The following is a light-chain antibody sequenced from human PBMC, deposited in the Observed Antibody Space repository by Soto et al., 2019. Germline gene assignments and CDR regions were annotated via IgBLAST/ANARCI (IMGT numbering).Light chain of an antibody. J-gene: IGLJ1*01. Sequence: QSALTQPASVSGSPGQSITISCTGTSSDVGGYNYVSWYQQHPGKAPKLMIYDVSNRPSGVSNRFSGSKSGNTASLTISGLKSEDEADYYCSSYTRSSTYVFGTGTKVXVL. CDR1: SSDVGGYNY. CDR2: DVS. V-gene: IGLV2-14*01. CDR3: SSYTRSSTYV.